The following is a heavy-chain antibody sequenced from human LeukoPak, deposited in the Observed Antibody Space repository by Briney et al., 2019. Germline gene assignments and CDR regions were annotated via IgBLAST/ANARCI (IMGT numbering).Heavy chain of an antibody. J-gene: IGHJ4*02. D-gene: IGHD2-2*01. Sequence: LRLSCAASGFTFSDYYMSWIRQAPGKGLEWIGYIYYSGSTYYNPSLKSRVTISVDTSKNQFSLKLSSVTAADTAVYYCARGRVIFGYCSSTSCYGFDYWGQGTLVTVSS. CDR2: IYYSGST. CDR1: GFTFSDYY. V-gene: IGHV4-31*02. CDR3: ARGRVIFGYCSSTSCYGFDY.